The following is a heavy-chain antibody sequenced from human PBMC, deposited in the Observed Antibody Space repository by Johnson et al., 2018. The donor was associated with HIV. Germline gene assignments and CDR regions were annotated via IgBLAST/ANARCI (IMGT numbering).Heavy chain of an antibody. J-gene: IGHJ3*02. V-gene: IGHV3-11*04. CDR1: GFTFSDYY. CDR2: ISSSGNTV. Sequence: QVQLVESGGGLVKPGGSLRLSCAASGFTFSDYYMSWIRQAPGKGLEWVSYISSSGNTVYNADSVKARFTISRDNSKNTLYLQMNSLRTEATAVYYCAKGDKMATITSRYDAFDIWGQGTMVTVSS. D-gene: IGHD5-24*01. CDR3: AKGDKMATITSRYDAFDI.